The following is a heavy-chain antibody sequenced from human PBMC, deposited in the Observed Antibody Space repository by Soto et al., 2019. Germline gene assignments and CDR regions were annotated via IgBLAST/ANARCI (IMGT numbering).Heavy chain of an antibody. CDR1: GGTFSTYT. Sequence: QVHLVQSGAEVKKPGSSVKVSCKASGGTFSTYTISWVRQAPGQGLEWMGRIIPIPGLANYAQKFQGRVTXXAXNXXSTAYMELSSLRSEDTAVYYCARLGGYSAAGSSDYWGQGTLVTVSS. J-gene: IGHJ4*02. V-gene: IGHV1-69*02. CDR2: IIPIPGLA. D-gene: IGHD6-13*01. CDR3: ARLGGYSAAGSSDY.